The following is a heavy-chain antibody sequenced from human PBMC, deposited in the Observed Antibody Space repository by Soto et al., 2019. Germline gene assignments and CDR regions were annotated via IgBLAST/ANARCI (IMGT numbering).Heavy chain of an antibody. V-gene: IGHV6-1*01. D-gene: IGHD6-19*01. Sequence: QVQLQQSGPGLVKPSQTLSLTCAISGDSVSSNSAAWNWIRQSPSRGLEWLGRTYYRYKWYNDYAVSVKSRITINPDTSKTQFSLQLNSVTPEDTAVYYCARGHIPAYRSGWYLFNYYYMDVWGKGTTVTVSS. CDR2: TYYRYKWYN. J-gene: IGHJ6*03. CDR3: ARGHIPAYRSGWYLFNYYYMDV. CDR1: GDSVSSNSAA.